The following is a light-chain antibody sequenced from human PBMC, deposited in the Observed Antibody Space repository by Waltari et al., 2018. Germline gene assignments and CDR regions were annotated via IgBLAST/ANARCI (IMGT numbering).Light chain of an antibody. CDR1: ESVNSD. CDR3: QQYNKWPPT. CDR2: ASS. J-gene: IGKJ4*01. Sequence: EVLLTPSPVTLSVSPGAPATFSCRASESVNSDLAWYYQKPGQAPSLLMYASSARATGVPVRFTGSGFDTDFTLTISSLQSEDLGIYHCQQYNKWPPTFGGGTKVEIK. V-gene: IGKV3-15*01.